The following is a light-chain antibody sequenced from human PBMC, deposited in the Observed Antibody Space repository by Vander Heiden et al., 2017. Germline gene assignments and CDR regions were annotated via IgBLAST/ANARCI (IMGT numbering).Light chain of an antibody. CDR1: VSVTSN. V-gene: IGKV3-15*01. Sequence: EIVMTPSPATLSVSPGDSATLSCRASVSVTSNLAWYQHKPGQAPRLLIYSASTRATGVPARFTGSGSGTEFTLTISSLQSEDFAVYYCQQYNNWPPLYTFGQGTKLEIK. CDR2: SAS. J-gene: IGKJ2*01. CDR3: QQYNNWPPLYT.